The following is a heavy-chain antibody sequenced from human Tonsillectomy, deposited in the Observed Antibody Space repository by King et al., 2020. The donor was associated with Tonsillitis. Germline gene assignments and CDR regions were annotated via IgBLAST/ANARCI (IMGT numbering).Heavy chain of an antibody. V-gene: IGHV5-51*01. CDR1: GYSFTIYW. CDR2: IYPADSKT. J-gene: IGHJ4*02. CDR3: ARHTLLRGVTQLDY. D-gene: IGHD3-10*01. Sequence: VQLVESGAEVKKPGESLMISCKGSGYSFTIYWIGWVRQMPGKGLEWMGIIYPADSKTSYSPSFHGQVTISADKSISTAYLQWSSLKASDTAMYFCARHTLLRGVTQLDYWGQGTLVTVSS.